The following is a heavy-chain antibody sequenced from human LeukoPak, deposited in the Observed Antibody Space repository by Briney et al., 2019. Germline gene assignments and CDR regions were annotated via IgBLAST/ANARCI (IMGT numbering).Heavy chain of an antibody. Sequence: GGSLRLSCAASGFTFSSYGMHWVRQAPGKGLEWVAVIPYDGSNKYYADSVKGRFTISRDNSKNTLYLQMNSLRAEDTAVYYCARVRAIAGYYGMDVWGQGTTVTVSS. CDR3: ARVRAIAGYYGMDV. J-gene: IGHJ6*02. CDR1: GFTFSSYG. V-gene: IGHV3-30*03. CDR2: IPYDGSNK.